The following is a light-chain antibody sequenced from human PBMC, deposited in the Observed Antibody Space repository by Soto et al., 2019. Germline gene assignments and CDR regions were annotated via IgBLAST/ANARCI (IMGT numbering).Light chain of an antibody. CDR3: QQYGNWPPLT. CDR2: GAS. CDR1: QSVNSN. Sequence: EIVMTQSPATLSVSPGERATLSCRASQSVNSNLAWYQQKSGQAPRLLIYGASTRATGIPARFSGSGSGTEFTLTISSLQSEDFAVYYCQQYGNWPPLTFGGGTKVEI. V-gene: IGKV3-15*01. J-gene: IGKJ4*01.